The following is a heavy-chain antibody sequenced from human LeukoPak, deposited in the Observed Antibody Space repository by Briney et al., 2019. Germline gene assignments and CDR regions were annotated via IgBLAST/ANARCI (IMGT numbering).Heavy chain of an antibody. CDR1: GFTFSSYA. J-gene: IGHJ4*02. CDR2: ISYDGSNK. D-gene: IGHD2-2*02. CDR3: ARSMVTIPIPGGY. Sequence: GGSLRLSCAASGFTFSSYAMHWVRQAPGKGLEWVAVISYDGSNKYYADSVKGRFTISRDNAKNTLYLQMNSLRAEDTAVYYCARSMVTIPIPGGYWGQGTLVTVSS. V-gene: IGHV3-30*04.